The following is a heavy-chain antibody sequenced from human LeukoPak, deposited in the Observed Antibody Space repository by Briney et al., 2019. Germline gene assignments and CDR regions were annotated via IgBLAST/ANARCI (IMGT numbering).Heavy chain of an antibody. CDR2: IYYSGST. D-gene: IGHD6-19*01. V-gene: IGHV4-59*01. J-gene: IGHJ3*02. CDR1: GGSISSYY. CDR3: ARVAGTIRDAFDI. Sequence: SETLSLTCTVSGGSISSYYWSWIRQPPGNGLEWIGYIYYSGSTNYNPSLKSRVTISVDTSKNQFSLKLSSVTAADTAVYYCARVAGTIRDAFDIWGQGTMVTVSS.